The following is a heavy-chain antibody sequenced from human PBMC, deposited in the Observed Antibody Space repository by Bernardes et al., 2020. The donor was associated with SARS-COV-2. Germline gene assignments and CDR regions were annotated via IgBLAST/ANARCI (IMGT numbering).Heavy chain of an antibody. J-gene: IGHJ4*02. V-gene: IGHV3-30*18. CDR2: ISYDGSNK. CDR3: AKPHGYSYGTEFDY. CDR1: GFTFSSYG. D-gene: IGHD5-18*01. Sequence: GGSLRLSCAASGFTFSSYGMHWVRQAPGKGLEWVAVISYDGSNKYYADSVKGRFTISRDNSKNTLYLQMNSLRAEDTAVYYCAKPHGYSYGTEFDYWGQGTLVTVSS.